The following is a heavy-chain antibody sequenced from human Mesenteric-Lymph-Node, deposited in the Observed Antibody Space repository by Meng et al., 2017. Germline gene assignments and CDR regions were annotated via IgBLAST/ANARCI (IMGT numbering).Heavy chain of an antibody. CDR1: GFTFSSYE. J-gene: IGHJ3*02. CDR3: ARDRGDYYDSSGYWGLGYMIGDAFDI. CDR2: INSDGSST. D-gene: IGHD3-22*01. V-gene: IGHV3-74*01. Sequence: GESLKISCAASGFTFSSYEMNWVRQAPGKGLVWVSRINSDGSSTSYADSVKGRFTISRDNAKNTLYLQMNSLRAEDTAVYYCARDRGDYYDSSGYWGLGYMIGDAFDIWGQGTMVTVSS.